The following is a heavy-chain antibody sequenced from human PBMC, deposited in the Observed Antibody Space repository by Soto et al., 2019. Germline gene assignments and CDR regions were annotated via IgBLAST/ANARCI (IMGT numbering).Heavy chain of an antibody. CDR2: IYYSGST. Sequence: QVQLQEPGPGLVKPSETLSLTCTVSGGSISSYYWSWIRQPPGKGLEWIGYIYYSGSTNYNPSLKSRVTISVDTSKNQFSLKLSSVTAADTAVYYCARDHYGMDVWGQGTTVTVSS. J-gene: IGHJ6*02. CDR1: GGSISSYY. CDR3: ARDHYGMDV. V-gene: IGHV4-59*01.